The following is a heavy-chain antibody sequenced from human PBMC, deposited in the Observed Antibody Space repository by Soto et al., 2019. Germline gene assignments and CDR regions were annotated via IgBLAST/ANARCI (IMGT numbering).Heavy chain of an antibody. J-gene: IGHJ6*02. CDR2: TNTGGTT. V-gene: IGHV3-53*02. Sequence: EVQVLATGGGLIQHGGSLRLSCAASGFTVNSNYMSWVRQAPGEGLQWVSITNTGGTTYYADSVKGRFTVSRDNSKNTLYLQMNSLRAEDTAVYYCAKGDGFILAVWGQGTTVIVSS. CDR3: AKGDGFILAV. D-gene: IGHD1-26*01. CDR1: GFTVNSNY.